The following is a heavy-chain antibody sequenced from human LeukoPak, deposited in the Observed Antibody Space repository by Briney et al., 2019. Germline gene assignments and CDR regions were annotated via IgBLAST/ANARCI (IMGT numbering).Heavy chain of an antibody. CDR1: GGSIRSYY. J-gene: IGHJ3*02. CDR2: FYYSGST. Sequence: PSETLSLTCTVSGGSIRSYYWSWIRQPPGTGLEWIGYFYYSGSTNYNPSLKSRVTLSVDPSKNQFSLKLNSVTAADTAVYYCARKKGSGWDSWAFDIWGQGTVVTVSS. CDR3: ARKKGSGWDSWAFDI. D-gene: IGHD6-19*01. V-gene: IGHV4-59*01.